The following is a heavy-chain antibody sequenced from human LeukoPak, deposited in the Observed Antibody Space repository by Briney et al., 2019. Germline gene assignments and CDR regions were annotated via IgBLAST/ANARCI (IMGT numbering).Heavy chain of an antibody. CDR1: GFTFSSYT. V-gene: IGHV3-23*01. Sequence: GGSLRLSCAASGFTFSSYTMNWVRQAPGKGLEWVSGISGSGGSTYYADSVKGRFTISRDNSKNTLYLQMNSLRAEDTAVYYCAKALSGYYRFDYWGQGTLVTVSS. CDR2: ISGSGGST. J-gene: IGHJ4*02. D-gene: IGHD3-22*01. CDR3: AKALSGYYRFDY.